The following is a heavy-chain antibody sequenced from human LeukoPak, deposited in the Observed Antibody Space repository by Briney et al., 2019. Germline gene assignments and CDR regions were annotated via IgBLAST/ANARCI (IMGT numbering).Heavy chain of an antibody. CDR2: MNPNSGNT. Sequence: ASVKVSCKASGYAFTSYDINWVRQATGQGLEWMGWMNPNSGNTGYAQKFQGRVTITADKSTSTAYMELSSLRSEDTAVYYCARGWFGELFGLAFDIWGQGTMVTVSS. D-gene: IGHD3-10*01. J-gene: IGHJ3*02. V-gene: IGHV1-8*01. CDR1: GYAFTSYD. CDR3: ARGWFGELFGLAFDI.